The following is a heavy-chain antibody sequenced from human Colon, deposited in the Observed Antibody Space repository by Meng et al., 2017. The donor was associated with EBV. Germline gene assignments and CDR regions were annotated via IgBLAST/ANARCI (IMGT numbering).Heavy chain of an antibody. Sequence: QVRLVQVGSELKKPGASVKVSCKASGYTFTRYPMNWVRQAPGQGLEWMGWISTNTGNPTYAQGFTGRFVFSVDTSVSTAYLQISSLKAEDTAVYYCGTLKYTSGFYGPAYWGQGALVTVSS. CDR1: GYTFTRYP. J-gene: IGHJ4*02. V-gene: IGHV7-4-1*02. D-gene: IGHD6-19*01. CDR2: ISTNTGNP. CDR3: GTLKYTSGFYGPAY.